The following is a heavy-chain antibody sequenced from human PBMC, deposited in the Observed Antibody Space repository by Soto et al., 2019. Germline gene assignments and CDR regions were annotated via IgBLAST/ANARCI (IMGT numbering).Heavy chain of an antibody. D-gene: IGHD1-26*01. CDR2: ISSGADST. J-gene: IGHJ3*02. CDR1: GFTFSSYA. CDR3: AKDLIPLGATSHLCFNI. V-gene: IGHV3-23*01. Sequence: PGGSLRLSCAASGFTFSSYALTWVRQAPGKGLDWVSTISSGADSTYYADSVKGRFTISRDNSKNTLYLQMNNLRAEDTAVYYCAKDLIPLGATSHLCFNIWGQGIMVTVSS.